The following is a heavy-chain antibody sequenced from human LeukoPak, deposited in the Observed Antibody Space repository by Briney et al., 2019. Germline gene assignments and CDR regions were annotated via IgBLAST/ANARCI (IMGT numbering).Heavy chain of an antibody. D-gene: IGHD6-13*01. Sequence: GGSLRLSCAASGFTFSSYGMHWVRQAPGKGLEWVANIKQDGSEKYYVDSVKGRFTISRDNAKNSLYLQMNSLRAEDTAVYYCARVAAAGFDYWGQGTLVTISS. CDR2: IKQDGSEK. V-gene: IGHV3-7*01. CDR1: GFTFSSYG. CDR3: ARVAAAGFDY. J-gene: IGHJ4*02.